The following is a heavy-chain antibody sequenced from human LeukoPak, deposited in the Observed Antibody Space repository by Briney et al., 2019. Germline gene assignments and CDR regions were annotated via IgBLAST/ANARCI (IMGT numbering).Heavy chain of an antibody. V-gene: IGHV3-9*01. Sequence: GGSLSLSCVASGFTFDDYALHWVRQAPGRGLEWVSGISWDGGTKGYADSVRGRFTISRDNPKNSQYLQMNSLRHEDTALYYCAKVGEDGDEKLRPIDSWGQGTVATVSS. D-gene: IGHD3-16*01. CDR2: ISWDGGTK. J-gene: IGHJ4*02. CDR3: AKVGEDGDEKLRPIDS. CDR1: GFTFDDYA.